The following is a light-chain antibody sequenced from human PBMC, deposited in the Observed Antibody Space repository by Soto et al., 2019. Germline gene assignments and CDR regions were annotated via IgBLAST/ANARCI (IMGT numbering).Light chain of an antibody. Sequence: EIVMTQSPATLSVSPGERATLSCRASQSVSSYLAWYQQKPGQAPRLLIYDASNRATGIPARFSGSRSGTDFTLTISSLEPEDFAVYYCQQRSIWPLTFGGGTKVDI. CDR1: QSVSSY. J-gene: IGKJ4*01. CDR3: QQRSIWPLT. CDR2: DAS. V-gene: IGKV3-11*01.